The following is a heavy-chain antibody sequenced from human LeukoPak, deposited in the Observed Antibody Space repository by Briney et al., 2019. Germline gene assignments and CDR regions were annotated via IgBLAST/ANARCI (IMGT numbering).Heavy chain of an antibody. J-gene: IGHJ4*02. Sequence: SETLSLTCTDSGGSISSHYWSWIRQPPGKGLEWIGYIYYSGSTNYNPSLKSRVTISVDTSKNQFSLKLSSVTAADTAVYYCARVRTGRSFGYWGQGTLVTVSS. CDR2: IYYSGST. D-gene: IGHD3/OR15-3a*01. CDR1: GGSISSHY. CDR3: ARVRTGRSFGY. V-gene: IGHV4-59*11.